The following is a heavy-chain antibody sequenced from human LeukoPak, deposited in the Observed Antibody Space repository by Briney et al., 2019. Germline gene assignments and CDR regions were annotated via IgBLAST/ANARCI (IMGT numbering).Heavy chain of an antibody. J-gene: IGHJ4*02. Sequence: GGSLRLSCAASGFTFSSYAMHWVRQAPGKGLEWVAVISYDGSNKYYADSVKGRFTISRDNSKNTLYLQMNSLRAEDTAVYYCARGAKPIFDYWGQGTLVIGSS. CDR1: GFTFSSYA. CDR3: ARGAKPIFDY. CDR2: ISYDGSNK. V-gene: IGHV3-30*04.